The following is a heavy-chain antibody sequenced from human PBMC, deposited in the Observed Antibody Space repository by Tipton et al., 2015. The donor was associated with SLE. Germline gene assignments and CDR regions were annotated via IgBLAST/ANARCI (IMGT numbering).Heavy chain of an antibody. Sequence: TLSLTCAVYGGSFSGYYWSWIRQPPGKGLEWIGEINHSGSTNYNPSLKSRVTISVDTSKNQFSLKLSSVTAADTAVYYCARNPTSYCSGGSCYPPWFDTWGQGTLVTVSS. CDR1: GGSFSGYY. D-gene: IGHD2-15*01. J-gene: IGHJ5*02. V-gene: IGHV4-34*01. CDR2: INHSGST. CDR3: ARNPTSYCSGGSCYPPWFDT.